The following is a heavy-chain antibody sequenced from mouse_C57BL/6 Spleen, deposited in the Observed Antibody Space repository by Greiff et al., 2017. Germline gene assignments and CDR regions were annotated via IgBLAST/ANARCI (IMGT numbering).Heavy chain of an antibody. J-gene: IGHJ1*03. Sequence: EVKLMESGAELVRPGASVKLSCTASGFNIKDDYMHWVKQRPEQGLEWIGWIDPENGDTEYASKFQGKATITADTSSNTAYLQLSSLTSEDTAVYYCTTPYYYGSRGGYFDVWGTGTTVTVSS. CDR3: TTPYYYGSRGGYFDV. D-gene: IGHD1-1*01. CDR2: IDPENGDT. CDR1: GFNIKDDY. V-gene: IGHV14-4*01.